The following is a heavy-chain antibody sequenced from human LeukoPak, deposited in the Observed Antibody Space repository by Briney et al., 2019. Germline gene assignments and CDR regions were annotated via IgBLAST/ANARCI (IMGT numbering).Heavy chain of an antibody. CDR3: ARSHNYDDAFDI. D-gene: IGHD4-11*01. V-gene: IGHV3-20*04. J-gene: IGHJ3*02. CDR1: GFTFDDYG. CDR2: INWNGGST. Sequence: GGSLRLSCAASGFTFDDYGMSWVRQAPGKGLEWVSGINWNGGSTGYADSVKGRFTISRDNAKNSLYLQMNSLRAEDTAVYYCARSHNYDDAFDIWGQGTMVTVSS.